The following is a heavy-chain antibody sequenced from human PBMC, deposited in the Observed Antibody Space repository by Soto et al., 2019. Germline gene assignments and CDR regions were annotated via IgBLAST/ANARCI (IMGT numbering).Heavy chain of an antibody. J-gene: IGHJ4*02. CDR1: GFTFSDYY. D-gene: IGHD6-13*01. Sequence: VGSLRLSCAASGFTFSDYYMSWIRQAPGKGLEWVSYISSSSSYTNYADSVKGRFTISRDNAKNSLYLQMNSLRAEDTAVYYCARTIAAAYLSFDYWGQGTLVTVSS. CDR3: ARTIAAAYLSFDY. CDR2: ISSSSSYT. V-gene: IGHV3-11*03.